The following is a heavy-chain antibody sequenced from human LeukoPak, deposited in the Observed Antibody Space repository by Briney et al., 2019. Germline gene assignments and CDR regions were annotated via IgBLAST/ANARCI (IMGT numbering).Heavy chain of an antibody. CDR1: GFSFSASS. CDR3: ASGGGVLAAFDI. J-gene: IGHJ3*02. CDR2: IRSKANGYAT. V-gene: IGHV3-73*01. D-gene: IGHD6-6*01. Sequence: GGSLNLSCGASGFSFSASSMHWVRQAPGKGLEWVDRIRSKANGYATHFAASVDGRFTASRDDSKNTIYLHMNSLKTEDTGVYYCASGGGVLAAFDIWGQGTMVLVSS.